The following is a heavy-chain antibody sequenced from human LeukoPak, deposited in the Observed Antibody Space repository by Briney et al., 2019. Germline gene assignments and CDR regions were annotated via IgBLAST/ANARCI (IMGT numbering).Heavy chain of an antibody. D-gene: IGHD6-6*01. V-gene: IGHV1-46*01. Sequence: ASVKVSCKASGYTFPSYFMHWVRQAPGQGLEWMGIINPTGGSTTYAQKFQGRVTMTRDTSTSTVYMELSSLRSDDTALYYCARTAARRFDYWGQGTLVTVSS. CDR1: GYTFPSYF. J-gene: IGHJ4*02. CDR2: INPTGGST. CDR3: ARTAARRFDY.